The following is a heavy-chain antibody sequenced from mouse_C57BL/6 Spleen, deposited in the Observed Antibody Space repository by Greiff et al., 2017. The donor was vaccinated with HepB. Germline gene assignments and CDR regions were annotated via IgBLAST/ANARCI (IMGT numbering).Heavy chain of an antibody. V-gene: IGHV1-82*01. CDR2: IYPGDGDT. CDR1: GYAFSSSW. J-gene: IGHJ1*03. CDR3: ARSGYGSRDRDWYFDV. Sequence: QVQLQQSGPELVKPGASVKISCKASGYAFSSSWMNWVKQRPGKGLEWIGRIYPGDGDTNYNGKFKGKATLTADKSSSTAYMQLSSLTSEDSAVYLCARSGYGSRDRDWYFDVWGTGTTVTVSS. D-gene: IGHD1-1*01.